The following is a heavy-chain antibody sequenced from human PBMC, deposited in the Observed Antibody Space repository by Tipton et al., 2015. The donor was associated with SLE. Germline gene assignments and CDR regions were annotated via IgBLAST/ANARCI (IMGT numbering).Heavy chain of an antibody. Sequence: VQLVQSGAEVKKPGESLEISCKGSGYSFTSYWIAWVRQMPGKGLEWMGIIFPVDSDTRYSPSFQGQVTISADKSLSTAYLQWSSLKASDTAIYYCAKGHYGEDVYFDYWGQGTLVTVSS. CDR1: GYSFTSYW. J-gene: IGHJ4*02. CDR3: AKGHYGEDVYFDY. D-gene: IGHD4-17*01. V-gene: IGHV5-51*03. CDR2: IFPVDSDT.